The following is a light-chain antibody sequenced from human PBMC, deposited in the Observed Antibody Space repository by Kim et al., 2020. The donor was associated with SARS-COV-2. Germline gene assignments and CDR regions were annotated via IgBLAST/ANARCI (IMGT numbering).Light chain of an antibody. Sequence: GQTVTISCPGISANSGAGYDVHWYHQLPGTAPQLLIYGNSNRPAGVPDRFSGSKSGTSASLANTGLQAEDEADYYCQSYDSSLSGVFGTGTKVTVL. J-gene: IGLJ1*01. CDR3: QSYDSSLSGV. CDR2: GNS. CDR1: SANSGAGYD. V-gene: IGLV1-40*01.